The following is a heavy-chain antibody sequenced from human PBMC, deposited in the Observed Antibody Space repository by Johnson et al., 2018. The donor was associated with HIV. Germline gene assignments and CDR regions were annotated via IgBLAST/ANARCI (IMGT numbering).Heavy chain of an antibody. Sequence: QVQLVESGGGVVQPGRSLRLSCAASGFTFSSYAMHWVRQAPGKGLEWVAVISYDGSNKYYADSVKGRFTITSDNSKNTLYLQMNSLRAEETAVYYCARIGLPYYYGSGSYSHDAFDIWGQGTMVTVSS. CDR1: GFTFSSYA. V-gene: IGHV3-30-3*01. CDR2: ISYDGSNK. J-gene: IGHJ3*02. CDR3: ARIGLPYYYGSGSYSHDAFDI. D-gene: IGHD3-10*01.